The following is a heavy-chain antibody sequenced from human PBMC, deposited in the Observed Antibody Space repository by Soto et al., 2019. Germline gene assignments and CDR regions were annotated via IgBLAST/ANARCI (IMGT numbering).Heavy chain of an antibody. CDR2: ISYDGSNK. V-gene: IGHV3-30*03. D-gene: IGHD1-1*01. Sequence: GGSLRLSCAASGFTFSSYGMHWVRQAPGKGLEWVAVISYDGSNKYYADSVKGRFTISRDNAKKTLYLQMNSLRAEDTAVYYCARNLDGYGNWDYWGQGNLVTVSS. J-gene: IGHJ4*02. CDR1: GFTFSSYG. CDR3: ARNLDGYGNWDY.